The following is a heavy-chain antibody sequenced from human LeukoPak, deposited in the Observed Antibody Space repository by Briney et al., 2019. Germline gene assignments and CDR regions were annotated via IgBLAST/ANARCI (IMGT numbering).Heavy chain of an antibody. V-gene: IGHV3-43*01. CDR2: ISWYGGST. CDR1: GFTFDDYT. D-gene: IGHD3-22*01. J-gene: IGHJ4*02. Sequence: PGGSLRLSCAASGFTFDDYTMHWVRQAPGKGLEWVSLISWYGGSTYYADSVKGRFTISRDNSKNSLYLQMNSLRTEDTALYYCAKMKDYYDSSGYVNWGQGTLVTVSS. CDR3: AKMKDYYDSSGYVN.